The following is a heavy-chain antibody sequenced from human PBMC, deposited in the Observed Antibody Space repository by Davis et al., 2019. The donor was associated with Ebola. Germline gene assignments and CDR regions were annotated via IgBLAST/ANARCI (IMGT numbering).Heavy chain of an antibody. CDR2: IWYDGSNK. CDR3: ARDYGKRWLQGFDY. Sequence: GESLKISCAASGFTFSSYGMHWVRQAPGKGLEWVAVIWYDGSNKYYADSVKGRFTISRDNSKNTLYLQMNSLRAEDTAVYYCARDYGKRWLQGFDYWGQGTLVTVSS. J-gene: IGHJ4*02. V-gene: IGHV3-33*01. D-gene: IGHD5-24*01. CDR1: GFTFSSYG.